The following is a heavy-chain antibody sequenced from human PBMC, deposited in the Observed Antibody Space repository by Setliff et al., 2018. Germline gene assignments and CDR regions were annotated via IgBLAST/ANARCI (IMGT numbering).Heavy chain of an antibody. CDR3: AKGLKSSGPDWYFDY. J-gene: IGHJ4*02. CDR2: IFHDGRDI. D-gene: IGHD3-22*01. Sequence: GGSLRLSCAVSGFTFSLHAMHWVRQAPGKGLEWVAVIFHDGRDIYYGDSVQGRFAISRDNSKNTLYLQMNSLRAEDTAVYYCAKGLKSSGPDWYFDYWGPGTLVTVSS. CDR1: GFTFSLHA. V-gene: IGHV3-30*09.